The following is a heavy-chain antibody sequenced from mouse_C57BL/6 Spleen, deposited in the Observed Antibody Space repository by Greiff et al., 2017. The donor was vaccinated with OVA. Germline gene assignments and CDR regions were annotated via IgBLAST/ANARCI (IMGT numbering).Heavy chain of an antibody. Sequence: EVQRVESGGGLVKPGGSLKLSCAASGFTFSSYAMSWVRQTPEQRLEWVATISDGGSYTYYPDNVKGRFTISRDNAKNNLYLQMSHLKSEDTAMYYGARDPYYGSSYGNYFDYWGQGTTLTVSS. D-gene: IGHD1-1*01. V-gene: IGHV5-4*01. CDR2: ISDGGSYT. CDR3: ARDPYYGSSYGNYFDY. J-gene: IGHJ2*01. CDR1: GFTFSSYA.